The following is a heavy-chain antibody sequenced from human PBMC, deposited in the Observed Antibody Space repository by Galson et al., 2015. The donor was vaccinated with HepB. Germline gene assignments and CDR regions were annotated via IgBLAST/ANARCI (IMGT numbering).Heavy chain of an antibody. CDR3: ASDRGVEFGVVIDHGSG. D-gene: IGHD3-3*01. V-gene: IGHV3-74*01. J-gene: IGHJ4*02. Sequence: SLRLSCAASGFTFSSYWMHWVRQAPGKGLVWVSRINSDGSSTSYADSVKGRFTISRDNAKNTLYLQMNSLRAEDTAVYYCASDRGVEFGVVIDHGSGWGQGTLVTVSS. CDR1: GFTFSSYW. CDR2: INSDGSST.